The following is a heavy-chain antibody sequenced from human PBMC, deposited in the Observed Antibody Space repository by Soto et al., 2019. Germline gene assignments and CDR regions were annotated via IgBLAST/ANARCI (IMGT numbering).Heavy chain of an antibody. V-gene: IGHV4-59*01. D-gene: IGHD3-22*01. Sequence: QVQLQESGPGLVKPSETLSLTCTVSGGSISTYYWSWIRQPPGKGLEWIGYIHYSGTTNYNPSLKSRVTISVDTSKNPLSLKLSSGTAADTAVYYCARGYYDSSGYYHAYWYFDLWGRGTLVTVSS. CDR2: IHYSGTT. J-gene: IGHJ2*01. CDR1: GGSISTYY. CDR3: ARGYYDSSGYYHAYWYFDL.